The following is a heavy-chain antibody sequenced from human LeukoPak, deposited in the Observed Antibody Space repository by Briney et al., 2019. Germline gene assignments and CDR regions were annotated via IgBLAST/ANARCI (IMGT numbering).Heavy chain of an antibody. V-gene: IGHV3-21*01. CDR3: VRGSYGAYDY. CDR1: GFTFRTHS. D-gene: IGHD4-17*01. Sequence: GGSLRLSCAASGFTFRTHSMNWVRQAPGKGLEWVSSISSDSSYIYYADAVHGRFTVSRDNAKYSLYLQMNSLRAEDTAVYYCVRGSYGAYDYWGQGSLVTVSS. J-gene: IGHJ4*02. CDR2: ISSDSSYI.